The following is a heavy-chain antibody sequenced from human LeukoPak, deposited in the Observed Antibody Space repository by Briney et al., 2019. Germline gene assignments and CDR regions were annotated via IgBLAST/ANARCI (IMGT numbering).Heavy chain of an antibody. V-gene: IGHV3-21*01. D-gene: IGHD2-2*01. CDR1: GFTFSSYS. CDR2: ISDNSYWN. J-gene: IGHJ4*02. Sequence: GGSLRLSCAASGFTFSSYSMSWVRQAPGKGLEWVSSISDNSYWNYYADSVEGRFFISRDNAKNSLYLHMNSLRAEDTAVYYCANHLACGSTSCPPFDDWGQGTLVTVSS. CDR3: ANHLACGSTSCPPFDD.